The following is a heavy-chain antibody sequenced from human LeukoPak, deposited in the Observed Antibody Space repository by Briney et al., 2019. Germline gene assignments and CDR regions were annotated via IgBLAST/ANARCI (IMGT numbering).Heavy chain of an antibody. V-gene: IGHV4-59*08. Sequence: SETLSLTCTVSGGSISSYYWSWIRQPPGKGLEWIGYIYYSGSTNYNPSLKSRVTISVDTSKNQFSLKLSSVTAADTAVYYCAKPRGPLIVVVTAITSPQSPSSYFDYWGQGALVTVSS. CDR2: IYYSGST. CDR3: AKPRGPLIVVVTAITSPQSPSSYFDY. J-gene: IGHJ4*02. D-gene: IGHD2-21*02. CDR1: GGSISSYY.